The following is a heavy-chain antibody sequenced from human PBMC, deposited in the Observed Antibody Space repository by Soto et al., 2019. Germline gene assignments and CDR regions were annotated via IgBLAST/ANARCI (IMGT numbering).Heavy chain of an antibody. V-gene: IGHV3-48*01. CDR3: ARGGGYDHY. Sequence: EVQLVESGGGLVQPGGSLRLSCAASGFTFSSYTMNWVRQAPGKGLEWVSYISSSSSTIFYADSVKGRFTISRDNAKNSLYPQMNRLRAEDAAVYYCARGGGYDHYWGQGTLVTVSS. J-gene: IGHJ4*02. CDR1: GFTFSSYT. CDR2: ISSSSSTI. D-gene: IGHD2-2*01.